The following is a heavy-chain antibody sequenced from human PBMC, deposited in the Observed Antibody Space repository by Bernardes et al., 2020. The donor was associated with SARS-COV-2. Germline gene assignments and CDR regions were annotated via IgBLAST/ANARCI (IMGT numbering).Heavy chain of an antibody. D-gene: IGHD3-22*01. V-gene: IGHV1-3*01. Sequence: ASVKVSCKASGYTFTSYAMHWVRQAPGQRLEWMGWINAGNGNTKYSQKFQGRVTITRDTSASTAYMELSSLRSEDTAVYYCARDSSGYTYYYYGMDVWGQGTTVTVSS. CDR2: INAGNGNT. J-gene: IGHJ6*02. CDR3: ARDSSGYTYYYYGMDV. CDR1: GYTFTSYA.